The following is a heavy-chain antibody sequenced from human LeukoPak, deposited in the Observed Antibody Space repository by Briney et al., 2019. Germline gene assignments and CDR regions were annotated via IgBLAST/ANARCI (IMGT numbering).Heavy chain of an antibody. CDR1: GFTFSSYA. CDR3: AKDSVREVAYYYDSSGYQGDDY. J-gene: IGHJ4*02. Sequence: GGSLRLSCAASGFTFSSYAMSWVRQAPGKGLEWVSAISGSGGGTYYADSVKGRFTISRDNSKNTLYLQMNSPRAEDTAVYYCAKDSVREVAYYYDSSGYQGDDYWGQGTLVTVSS. V-gene: IGHV3-23*01. CDR2: ISGSGGGT. D-gene: IGHD3-22*01.